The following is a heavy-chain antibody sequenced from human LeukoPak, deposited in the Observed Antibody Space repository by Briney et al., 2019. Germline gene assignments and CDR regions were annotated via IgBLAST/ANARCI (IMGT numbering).Heavy chain of an antibody. CDR3: ARSLGTYWGKDFLNWFDP. Sequence: GASVKVSCKASEYTFTNYDINWVRQTTGQGLEWMGWINPNSGNTGYTQKFQGRVTMTRNTSFMELTSLKSEDTAVYYCARSLGTYWGKDFLNWFDPWGQGTLVTVSS. CDR2: INPNSGNT. CDR1: EYTFTNYD. V-gene: IGHV1-8*01. J-gene: IGHJ5*02. D-gene: IGHD3-16*01.